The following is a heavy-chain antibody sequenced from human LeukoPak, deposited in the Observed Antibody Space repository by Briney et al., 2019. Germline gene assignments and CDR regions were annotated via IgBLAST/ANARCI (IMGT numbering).Heavy chain of an antibody. V-gene: IGHV3-23*01. CDR2: ISGSGSNT. Sequence: GGPLRLSCAASGFTFTAHPMNWVRQAPGKGLEWVSGISGSGSNTYYADSVKGHFVISRDSSKNTVYLQMNSLRADDTAIYYCARGYRSASRYYFDNWGQGTLVTVSS. D-gene: IGHD6-19*01. CDR1: GFTFTAHP. CDR3: ARGYRSASRYYFDN. J-gene: IGHJ4*02.